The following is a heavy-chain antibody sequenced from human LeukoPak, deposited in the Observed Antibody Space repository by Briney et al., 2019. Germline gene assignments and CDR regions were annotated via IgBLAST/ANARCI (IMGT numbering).Heavy chain of an antibody. CDR3: TTRPVNPAYYYGSGSLWDDY. D-gene: IGHD3-10*01. Sequence: GGSLRLSCATSGFTFSNAWMNWVRQAPGKGLEWVGRIKSKTDGGTTDYAAPVKGRFTISRDDSKNTLYLQMNSLKTEDTAVYYCTTRPVNPAYYYGSGSLWDDYWGQGTLVTVSS. CDR2: IKSKTDGGTT. V-gene: IGHV3-15*07. J-gene: IGHJ4*02. CDR1: GFTFSNAW.